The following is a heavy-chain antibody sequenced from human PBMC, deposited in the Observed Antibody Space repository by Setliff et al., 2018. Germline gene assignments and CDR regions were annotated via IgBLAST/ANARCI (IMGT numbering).Heavy chain of an antibody. CDR1: GGSITSGDYF. J-gene: IGHJ4*01. Sequence: SETLSLTCTVSGGSITSGDYFWSWIRQPPGKGLEWIGYIYYSGCTYYNPSLKSRVTISVDTSKNQFSLKLSSVTAADTAVYYCARGIITMVRGVITFSYYFDYWGQGTLVTVSS. D-gene: IGHD3-10*01. CDR2: IYYSGCT. V-gene: IGHV4-30-4*08. CDR3: ARGIITMVRGVITFSYYFDY.